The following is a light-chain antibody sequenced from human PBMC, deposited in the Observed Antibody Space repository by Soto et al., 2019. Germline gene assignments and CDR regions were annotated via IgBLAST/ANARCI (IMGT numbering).Light chain of an antibody. CDR2: GAS. CDR3: QQYGGSIT. V-gene: IGKV3-20*01. Sequence: EIVLTQSPGTLSLCPGETATLSCRASQSVSSTYLAWYQQKPGQAPRLLIYGASSRATAIPDRFSGSGSGTDFTLTITRLEAEDFAVYYCQQYGGSITFGQGTRLEIE. J-gene: IGKJ5*01. CDR1: QSVSSTY.